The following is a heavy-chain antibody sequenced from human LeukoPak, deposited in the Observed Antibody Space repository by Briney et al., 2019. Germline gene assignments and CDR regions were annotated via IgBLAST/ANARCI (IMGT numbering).Heavy chain of an antibody. CDR1: GNTFTSYG. J-gene: IGHJ4*02. D-gene: IGHD3-3*01. CDR2: ISAYNGNT. CDR3: ARDHRHYDFWSGYYDY. Sequence: ASVKVSCKASGNTFTSYGISWVRQAPGQGLEWMGWISAYNGNTNYAQKLQGRVTMTTDTSTSTAYMELRSLRSDDTAVYYCARDHRHYDFWSGYYDYWGQGTLVTVSS. V-gene: IGHV1-18*01.